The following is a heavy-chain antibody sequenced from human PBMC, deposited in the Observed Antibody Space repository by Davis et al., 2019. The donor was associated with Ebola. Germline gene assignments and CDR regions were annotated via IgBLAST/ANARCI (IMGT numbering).Heavy chain of an antibody. CDR2: IYSGGSI. Sequence: GESLKISCAASGVTVSTNYMNWVRQAPGEGLEWVSIIYSGGSIYYADSVKGRVTISRDNSKNTLFLQMNSLRAEDTAVYYCAKVRDDYWGQGTLVTVSS. V-gene: IGHV3-53*01. CDR3: AKVRDDY. CDR1: GVTVSTNY. J-gene: IGHJ4*02.